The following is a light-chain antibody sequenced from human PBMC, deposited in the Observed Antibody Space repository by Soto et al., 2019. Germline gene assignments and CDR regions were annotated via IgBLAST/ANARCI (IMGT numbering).Light chain of an antibody. CDR2: DAS. Sequence: IQVPQSPPTLSAAAEYRITITFRASQSISSWLAWYQQKPGKAPKLLIYDASSWDSGVPARFSGSGSGTEFTLTISSLQSDDFAIYYCQQYNSYSQPFGQGTKVDIK. CDR1: QSISSW. V-gene: IGKV1-5*01. J-gene: IGKJ1*01. CDR3: QQYNSYSQP.